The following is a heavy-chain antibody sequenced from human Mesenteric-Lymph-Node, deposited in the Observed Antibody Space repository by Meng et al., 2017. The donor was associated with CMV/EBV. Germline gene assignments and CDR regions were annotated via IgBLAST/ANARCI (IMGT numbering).Heavy chain of an antibody. Sequence: GGSLRLSCAASGFTFSSYSMNWVRQAPGKGLEWVSSISSSSSYIYYADSVKGRFTISRDNAKNSLYLQMNSLRAEDTAVYYCARDLNPSAATGVYYGSVPCYWGQGTLVTVSS. D-gene: IGHD3-10*01. J-gene: IGHJ4*02. CDR3: ARDLNPSAATGVYYGSVPCY. CDR2: ISSSSSYI. CDR1: GFTFSSYS. V-gene: IGHV3-21*01.